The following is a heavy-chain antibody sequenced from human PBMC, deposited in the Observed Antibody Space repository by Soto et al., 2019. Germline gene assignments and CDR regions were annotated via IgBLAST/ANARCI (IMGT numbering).Heavy chain of an antibody. CDR2: IRQDGREE. V-gene: IGHV3-7*01. CDR3: AKSEGYSFDN. D-gene: IGHD1-1*01. CDR1: GFTFSSHW. Sequence: QLVESGGGLVQPGGSLRLSCAASGFTFSSHWMTWVRQAPGKGLEWVANIRQDGREEHYLDSVKGRFTLSRDNAQNSLYLQMNGLRVEDTAVYYCAKSEGYSFDNRGQGTLVTVSS. J-gene: IGHJ3*02.